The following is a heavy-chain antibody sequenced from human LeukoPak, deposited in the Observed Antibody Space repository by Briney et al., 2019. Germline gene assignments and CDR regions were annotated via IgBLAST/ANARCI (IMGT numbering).Heavy chain of an antibody. Sequence: SVKVPCTASGGTFSSYAISWVRQAPGQGLEWMGGIIPIFGTANYAQKFQGRVTITADESTSTAYMELSSLRSEDTAVYYCARGYGSGSYQEFDYWGQGTLVTVSS. CDR2: IIPIFGTA. CDR1: GGTFSSYA. CDR3: ARGYGSGSYQEFDY. D-gene: IGHD3-10*01. V-gene: IGHV1-69*13. J-gene: IGHJ4*02.